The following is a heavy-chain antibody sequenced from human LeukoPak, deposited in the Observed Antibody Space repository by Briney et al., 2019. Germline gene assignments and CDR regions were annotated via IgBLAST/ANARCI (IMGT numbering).Heavy chain of an antibody. CDR2: IYSGGST. V-gene: IGHV3-66*01. Sequence: GGSLRLSCAASGFTVSGRFMSWVRQAPGEGLEWVSVIYSGGSTYYADSVKGRFTISRDNAKNSLYLQMNSLRAEDTAVYYCARDQGIAAAGTYDYWGQGTLVTVSS. D-gene: IGHD6-13*01. CDR1: GFTVSGRF. CDR3: ARDQGIAAAGTYDY. J-gene: IGHJ4*02.